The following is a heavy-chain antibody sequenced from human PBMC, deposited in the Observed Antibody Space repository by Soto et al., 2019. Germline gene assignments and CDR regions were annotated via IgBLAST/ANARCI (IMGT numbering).Heavy chain of an antibody. CDR2: ISYDGSNK. D-gene: IGHD3-22*01. J-gene: IGHJ5*02. CDR1: GFTFSSYG. CDR3: AKVGGRYYDSSGYTEGWFDP. V-gene: IGHV3-30*18. Sequence: GGSLRLSCAASGFTFSSYGMHWVRQAPGKGLEWVAVISYDGSNKYYADSVKGRFTISRDNSKNTLYLQMSSLRAEDTAVYYCAKVGGRYYDSSGYTEGWFDPWGQGTLVTVSS.